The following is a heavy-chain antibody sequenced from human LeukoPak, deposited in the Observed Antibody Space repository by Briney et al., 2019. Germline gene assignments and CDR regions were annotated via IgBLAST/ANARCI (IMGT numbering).Heavy chain of an antibody. CDR1: GHTFTPYY. D-gene: IGHD6-13*01. V-gene: IGHV1-2*04. CDR2: INPNSGGT. J-gene: IGHJ4*02. CDR3: ARTLGYSSIGYDC. Sequence: ASVKVSSNAAGHTFTPYYMNGVRQAPGQGREWMGWINPNSGGTNYAQKFQGWVTMTRDTSISTAYMELSRLRSDDTAVYYCARTLGYSSIGYDCWGQGTLVTVSS.